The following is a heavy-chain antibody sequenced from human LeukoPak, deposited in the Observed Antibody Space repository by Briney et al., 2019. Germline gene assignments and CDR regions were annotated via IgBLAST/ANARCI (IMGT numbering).Heavy chain of an antibody. CDR3: AKDGLLWFGNILSSGQYPEV. CDR2: IRFDGSLK. Sequence: GGSLRLSCSASGFTLKDYYMYWVRQAPGKGLEWVAFIRFDGSLKYYADSVKGRFTISRDNSKNTLYLQMNNLRPEDTALYFCAKDGLLWFGNILSSGQYPEVWGQGTRVTVSS. V-gene: IGHV3-30*02. CDR1: GFTLKDYY. D-gene: IGHD3-10*01. J-gene: IGHJ4*02.